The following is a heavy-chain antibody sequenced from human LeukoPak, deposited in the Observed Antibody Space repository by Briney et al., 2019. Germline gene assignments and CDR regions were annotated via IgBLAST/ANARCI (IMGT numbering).Heavy chain of an antibody. CDR3: ARVSGYYDILTGYYYYGMDV. D-gene: IGHD3-9*01. CDR1: GGSISSYY. V-gene: IGHV4-59*01. CDR2: IYYSGST. J-gene: IGHJ6*02. Sequence: SETLSLTCTVSGGSISSYYWSWIRQPPGKGLEWIGYIYYSGSTNYNPSLKSRVTISVDTSKNQFSLKLISVTAADTAVYYCARVSGYYDILTGYYYYGMDVWGQGTTVTVSS.